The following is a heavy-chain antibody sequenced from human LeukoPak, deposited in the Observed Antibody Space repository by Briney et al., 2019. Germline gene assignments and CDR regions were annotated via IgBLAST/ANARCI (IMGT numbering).Heavy chain of an antibody. CDR1: GFTFSSYW. CDR2: INTDGSST. D-gene: IGHD2/OR15-2a*01. V-gene: IGHV3-74*01. Sequence: GGSLRLSCAASGFTFSSYWMHWVRQAPGKGLVWVSRINTDGSSTSYADSVKGRFTISRDNAKNTLYLQMNSLRAEDTAVYYYARGPADYLDPPGGYYFDYWGQGTLVTVSS. J-gene: IGHJ4*02. CDR3: ARGPADYLDPPGGYYFDY.